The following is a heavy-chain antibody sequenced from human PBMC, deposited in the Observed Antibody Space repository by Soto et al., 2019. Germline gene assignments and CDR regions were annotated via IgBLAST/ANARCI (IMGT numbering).Heavy chain of an antibody. D-gene: IGHD2-2*01. CDR3: ARARMYQAPYFFDY. V-gene: IGHV1-46*01. CDR2: VTPSDGSP. J-gene: IGHJ4*02. Sequence: QVHLVQSGAEVKKPGVSVKVSCEASEYTFTSYYIHWVRQAPGQGFEWMGIVTPSDGSPTYAPKFQGRVTMTRDTSTSTVYMELSSLRSEDTAVYYCARARMYQAPYFFDYWGQGTLVTVSS. CDR1: EYTFTSYY.